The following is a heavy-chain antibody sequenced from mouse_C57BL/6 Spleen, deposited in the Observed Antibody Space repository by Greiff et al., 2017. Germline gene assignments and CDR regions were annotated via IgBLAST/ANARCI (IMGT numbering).Heavy chain of an antibody. CDR1: GYTFTDHT. Sequence: QVQLQQSDAELVKPGASVKISCKVSGYTFTDHTIHWMKQRPEQGLEWIGYIYPRDGSTKYNEKFKGKATLTADKSSSTAYMQYSRLRSQNSEDYFCARDGSSWDYFDYWGQGTTLTVSS. CDR2: IYPRDGST. CDR3: ARDGSSWDYFDY. V-gene: IGHV1-78*01. D-gene: IGHD1-1*01. J-gene: IGHJ2*01.